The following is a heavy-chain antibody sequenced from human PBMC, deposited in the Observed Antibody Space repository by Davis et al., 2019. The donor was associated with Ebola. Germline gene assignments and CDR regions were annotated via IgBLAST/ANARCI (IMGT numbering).Heavy chain of an antibody. CDR1: GGSISSSSYY. V-gene: IGHV4-39*01. CDR3: AREGYCSSTSCLIYYYGMDV. CDR2: IYYTGNT. D-gene: IGHD2-2*01. J-gene: IGHJ6*04. Sequence: SETLSLTCTVSGGSISSSSYYWGWIRQPPGKGLEWIGSIYYTGNTDYNPSLKSRVTISVDTSKNQFSLKLSSVTAADTAVYYCAREGYCSSTSCLIYYYGMDVWGKGTTVTVS.